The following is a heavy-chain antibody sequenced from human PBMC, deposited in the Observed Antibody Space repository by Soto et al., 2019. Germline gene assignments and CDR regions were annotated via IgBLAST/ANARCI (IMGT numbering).Heavy chain of an antibody. V-gene: IGHV3-9*01. CDR1: GFTFDDYA. CDR2: ISWNSGSI. CDR3: AKALRSGDFGSGGLDY. J-gene: IGHJ4*02. Sequence: EVQLVESGGGLVQPGRSLRLSCAASGFTFDDYAMHWVRQAPGKGLEWVSGISWNSGSIGYADSVKGRFTISRDNAKNSLYLQMNSLRAEDTALYYCAKALRSGDFGSGGLDYWGQGTLVTVSS. D-gene: IGHD3-3*01.